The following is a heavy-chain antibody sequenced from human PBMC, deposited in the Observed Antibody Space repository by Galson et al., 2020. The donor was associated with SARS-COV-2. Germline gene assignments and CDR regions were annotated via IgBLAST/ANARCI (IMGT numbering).Heavy chain of an antibody. J-gene: IGHJ5*02. CDR1: GFTFSKYA. V-gene: IGHV3-23*01. D-gene: IGHD2-8*01. CDR3: AKEVSVYAIGGSWFDP. Sequence: GESLKISCAASGFTFSKYAMSWLRQAPGKGLEWVSSIPSLGSSTYYADSVKGRFTISRDNSKNTMSLQMNSLRAEDTAVYYCAKEVSVYAIGGSWFDPWGQGTLVTVSS. CDR2: IPSLGSST.